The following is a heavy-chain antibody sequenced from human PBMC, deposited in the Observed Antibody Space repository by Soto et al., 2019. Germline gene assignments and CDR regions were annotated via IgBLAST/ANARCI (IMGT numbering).Heavy chain of an antibody. Sequence: EVQLVESGGGLVQPGGSLRLSFAASGFTLGSYSLNWVRQAQGKGLEWVSYISSSSSTIYYADSVKGRFTISRDNAKNSLYLQMNSLRAEDTAVYYCARETQWLNWFDPWGQGTLVTVSS. CDR1: GFTLGSYS. CDR3: ARETQWLNWFDP. D-gene: IGHD6-19*01. CDR2: ISSSSSTI. V-gene: IGHV3-48*01. J-gene: IGHJ5*02.